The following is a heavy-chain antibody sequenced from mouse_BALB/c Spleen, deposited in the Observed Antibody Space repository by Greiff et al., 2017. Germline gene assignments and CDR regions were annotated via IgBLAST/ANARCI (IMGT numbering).Heavy chain of an antibody. D-gene: IGHD1-1*02. J-gene: IGHJ2*01. CDR1: GYTFTSYW. CDR2: IYPGAGDT. CDR3: ARRGGEY. Sequence: VQLVESPAELASPGASVTLSSKASGYTFTSYWVQGVKPRPGQGLDWIGAIYPGAGDTRYTQKFKGKATWTADKSSSTAYMQLSSWASEDSAVYYGARRGGEYWGQGTTLGVCS. V-gene: IGHV1-87*01.